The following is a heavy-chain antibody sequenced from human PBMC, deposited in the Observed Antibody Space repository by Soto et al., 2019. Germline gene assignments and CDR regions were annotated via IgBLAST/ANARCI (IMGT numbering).Heavy chain of an antibody. CDR1: GFTFSSYW. CDR3: ARDTSSSSDNYYYYYMDV. Sequence: GGSLRLSCAASGFTFSSYWMSWVRQAPGKGLEWVANIKQDGSEKYYVDSVKGRFTISRDNAKNSLYLQMNSLRAEDTAVYYCARDTSSSSDNYYYYYMDVWGKGTTVTGSS. V-gene: IGHV3-7*01. J-gene: IGHJ6*03. D-gene: IGHD6-6*01. CDR2: IKQDGSEK.